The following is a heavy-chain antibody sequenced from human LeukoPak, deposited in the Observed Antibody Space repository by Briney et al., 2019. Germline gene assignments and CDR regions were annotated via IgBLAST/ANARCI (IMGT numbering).Heavy chain of an antibody. J-gene: IGHJ4*02. V-gene: IGHV3-74*01. CDR1: GNYW. D-gene: IGHD2-2*01. CDR2: INSDGSWT. Sequence: HPGGSLRLSCAASGNYWMHWVRQAPGKGLVWVSHINSDGSWTSYADSVKGRFTISKDNAKNTVYLQMNNLRAEDTAVYYCVSFYETYWDRGTLVTVSS. CDR3: VSFYETY.